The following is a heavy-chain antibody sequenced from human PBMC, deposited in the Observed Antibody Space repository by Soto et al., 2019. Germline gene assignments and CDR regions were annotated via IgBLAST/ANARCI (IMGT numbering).Heavy chain of an antibody. CDR2: INAYNGNT. CDR1: GYTFTSYG. CDR3: ARDVGYGLIDY. V-gene: IGHV1-18*01. D-gene: IGHD5-18*01. J-gene: IGHJ4*02. Sequence: QVQLVQSGAEVKKPGASVKVSCKASGYTFTSYGISWVRQAPGQGLEWRGWINAYNGNTNYAQKLQWRLTMPTETSTSTAYRERRSLRADDTAVYYWARDVGYGLIDYWGQGTLVTVSS.